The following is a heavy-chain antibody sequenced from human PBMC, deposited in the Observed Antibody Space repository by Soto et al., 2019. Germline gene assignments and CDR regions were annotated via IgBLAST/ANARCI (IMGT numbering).Heavy chain of an antibody. Sequence: PSVTLSLTCAVYGGSFNGYYWTWIRQPPGKGLEWIGEINHSGTINFNPSLKSRLTISLDTSKKHFSLKLSSVTDADTAAYYCARADRTLVTSYSLDVWGQGTTVTVPS. J-gene: IGHJ6*02. V-gene: IGHV4-34*01. CDR2: INHSGTI. CDR1: GGSFNGYY. D-gene: IGHD2-21*02. CDR3: ARADRTLVTSYSLDV.